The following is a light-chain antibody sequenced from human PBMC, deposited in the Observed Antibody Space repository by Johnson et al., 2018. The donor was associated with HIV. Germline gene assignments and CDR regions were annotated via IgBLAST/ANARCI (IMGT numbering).Light chain of an antibody. CDR3: GTWDSSLSVYV. V-gene: IGLV1-51*01. CDR1: SSNIENNY. CDR2: DNT. J-gene: IGLJ1*01. Sequence: QSILTQPPSVSAAPGQRVTISCSGNSSNIENNYVSWYQQFPERAPKLLIYDNTKRPSGIPDRFSGSKSGTSATLGITGLQTGDEADYYCGTWDSSLSVYVLGSGTKVTVL.